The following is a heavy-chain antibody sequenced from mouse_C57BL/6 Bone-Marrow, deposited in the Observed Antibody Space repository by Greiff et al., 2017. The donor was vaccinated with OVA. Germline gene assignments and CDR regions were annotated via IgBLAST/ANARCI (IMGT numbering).Heavy chain of an antibody. Sequence: EVKLVESGGGLVQSGRSLRLSCATSGFTFSDFYMEWVRQAPGKGLEWIAASRNKANDSTTAYSASVKGRFIVYRDTSQSILYLQLNARRAEDTAIDYCARDADYGSSYAMDYWGQGTPVTVSA. CDR2: SRNKANDSTT. CDR1: GFTFSDFY. CDR3: ARDADYGSSYAMDY. J-gene: IGHJ4*01. V-gene: IGHV7-1*01. D-gene: IGHD1-1*01.